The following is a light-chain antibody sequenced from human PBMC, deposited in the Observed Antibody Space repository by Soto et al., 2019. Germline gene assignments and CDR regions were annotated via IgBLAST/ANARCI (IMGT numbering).Light chain of an antibody. CDR2: EVS. CDR1: SSDVGGYNY. J-gene: IGLJ1*01. CDR3: SSYAGSNIYV. V-gene: IGLV2-8*01. Sequence: QSALTQPPSVSGSPGQSVTMSCTGTSSDVGGYNYVSWYQQHPGKAPKLMIYEVSKRPSGVPDRFSGSKSGNTASLTVSGLQAEDEADYYCSSYAGSNIYVFGTGTKLTVL.